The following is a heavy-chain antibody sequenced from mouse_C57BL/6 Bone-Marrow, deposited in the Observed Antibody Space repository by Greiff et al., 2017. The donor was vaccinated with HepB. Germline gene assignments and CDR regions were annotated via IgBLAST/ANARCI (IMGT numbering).Heavy chain of an antibody. CDR2: IDPENGDT. CDR3: TMDYGSSYDAMDY. D-gene: IGHD1-1*01. J-gene: IGHJ4*01. CDR1: GFNIKDDY. Sequence: VQLKESGAELVRPGASVKLSCTASGFNIKDDYMHWVKQRPEQGLEWIGWIDPENGDTEYASKFQGKATITAETSSNTAYLQLSSLTSEDTAVYYCTMDYGSSYDAMDYWGQGTSVTVSS. V-gene: IGHV14-4*01.